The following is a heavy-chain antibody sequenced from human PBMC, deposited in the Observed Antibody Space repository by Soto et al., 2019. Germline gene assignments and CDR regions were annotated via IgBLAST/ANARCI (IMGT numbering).Heavy chain of an antibody. V-gene: IGHV3-11*01. CDR3: ASLYGSGSYRYYYYGMDV. CDR2: ISSSGSTI. Sequence: VGSLRLSCAASGFTFSDYYMSWIRQAPGKGLEWVSYISSSGSTIYYADSVKGRFTISRDNAKNSLYLQMNSLRAEDTAVYYCASLYGSGSYRYYYYGMDVWGQGTTVTVSS. D-gene: IGHD3-10*01. CDR1: GFTFSDYY. J-gene: IGHJ6*02.